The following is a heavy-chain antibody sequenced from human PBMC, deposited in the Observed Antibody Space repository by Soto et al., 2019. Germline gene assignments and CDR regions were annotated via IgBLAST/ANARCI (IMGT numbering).Heavy chain of an antibody. CDR2: INPSSGGT. D-gene: IGHD3-3*01. CDR3: ARSGQYYDFWSGYSPFSWFDP. CDR1: GYTFTGYY. Sequence: ASVKVSCKASGYTFTGYYMHWVRQAPGQGLEWMGWINPSSGGTNYAQKFQGWVTMTRDTSISTAYMELSRLRSDDTAVYYCARSGQYYDFWSGYSPFSWFDPWGQGTLVTVSS. J-gene: IGHJ5*02. V-gene: IGHV1-2*04.